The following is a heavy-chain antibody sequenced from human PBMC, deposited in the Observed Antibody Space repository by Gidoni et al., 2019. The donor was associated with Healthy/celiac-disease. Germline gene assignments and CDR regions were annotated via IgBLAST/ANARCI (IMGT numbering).Heavy chain of an antibody. V-gene: IGHV3-23*01. J-gene: IGHJ6*02. D-gene: IGHD3-10*01. CDR3: AKPLKDGSGSYWGYYYYYGMDV. CDR2: ISGSGGST. Sequence: EVQLLASGGGLVQPGGSLRLSCAASGFTFSSYAMSWVRQAPGKGLEWVSAISGSGGSTYYADSVKGRFTISRDNSKNTLYLQMNSLRAEDTAVYYCAKPLKDGSGSYWGYYYYYGMDVWGQGTTVTVSS. CDR1: GFTFSSYA.